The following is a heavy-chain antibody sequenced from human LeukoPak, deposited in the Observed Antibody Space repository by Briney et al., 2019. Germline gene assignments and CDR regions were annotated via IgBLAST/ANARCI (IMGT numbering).Heavy chain of an antibody. CDR1: GFTFSSYE. Sequence: PGGSLRLSCAASGFTFSSYEMNWVRQAPGKGLEWVSYISSSGSTIYYADSVKGRFTISRDNSKNTLYLQMNSLRAEDTAVYYCAKEHDYGDFGFDYWGQGTLVTVSS. V-gene: IGHV3-48*03. CDR3: AKEHDYGDFGFDY. D-gene: IGHD4-17*01. CDR2: ISSSGSTI. J-gene: IGHJ4*02.